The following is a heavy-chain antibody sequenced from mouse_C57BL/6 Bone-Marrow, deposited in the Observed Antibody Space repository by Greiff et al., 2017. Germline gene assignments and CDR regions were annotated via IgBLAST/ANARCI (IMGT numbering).Heavy chain of an antibody. CDR1: GYTFTSYG. Sequence: VQLQQSGAELARPGASVKLSCKASGYTFTSYGISWVKQRPGQGLEWIGEIYPRSGNTYYNEKFKGKATLTADKSSSTAYMELRSLTSEDSAVYFGAKSYGSSWYFDVWGTGTTVTVSA. CDR2: IYPRSGNT. D-gene: IGHD1-1*01. CDR3: AKSYGSSWYFDV. V-gene: IGHV1-81*01. J-gene: IGHJ1*03.